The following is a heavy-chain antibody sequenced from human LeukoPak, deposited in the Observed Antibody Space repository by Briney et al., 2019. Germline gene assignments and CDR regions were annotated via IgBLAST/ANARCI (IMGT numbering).Heavy chain of an antibody. CDR3: ARRGYDILTGSLDAFDI. D-gene: IGHD3-9*01. J-gene: IGHJ4*02. CDR1: GGSISSSSYY. Sequence: SETLSLTCTVSGGSISSSSYYWGWIRQNAAKGLEWIGSIYYSGSTYYNPSLKSRVTISVDTSKNQFSLKLSSVTAADTAVYYCARRGYDILTGSLDAFDIWGQGTLVTVSS. V-gene: IGHV4-39*01. CDR2: IYYSGST.